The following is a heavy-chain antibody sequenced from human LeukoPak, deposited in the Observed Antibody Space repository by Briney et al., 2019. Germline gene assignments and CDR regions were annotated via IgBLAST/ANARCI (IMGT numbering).Heavy chain of an antibody. Sequence: SETLSLTCTVSGGSISSSSYYWGWIRQPPGKGLEWIGSIYYSGSTYYNPSLKSRVTISVDTSKNQFSLKLSSVTAADTAVYYCARVNRHIVVVITTIDAFDIWGQGTMVTVSS. V-gene: IGHV4-39*07. D-gene: IGHD3-22*01. CDR1: GGSISSSSYY. CDR2: IYYSGST. J-gene: IGHJ3*02. CDR3: ARVNRHIVVVITTIDAFDI.